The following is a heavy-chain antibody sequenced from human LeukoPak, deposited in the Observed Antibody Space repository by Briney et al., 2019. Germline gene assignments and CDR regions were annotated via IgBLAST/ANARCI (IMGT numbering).Heavy chain of an antibody. CDR3: ARARSYDILTGLDY. V-gene: IGHV1-69*01. CDR1: GGTFSSYA. Sequence: SVKVSCKASGGTFSSYAISWVRQAPGQGLEWMGGIIPIFGTANYAQKFQGRVTITADESTSTAYMELSSLRSEDTAVYYRARARSYDILTGLDYWGQGTLVTVSS. D-gene: IGHD3-9*01. CDR2: IIPIFGTA. J-gene: IGHJ4*02.